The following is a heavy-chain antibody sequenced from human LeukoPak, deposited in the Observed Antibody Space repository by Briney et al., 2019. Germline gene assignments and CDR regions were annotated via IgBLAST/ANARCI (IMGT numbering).Heavy chain of an antibody. Sequence: GEPLKISCKASGYSFTTYWIGWVRQMPGKGLEWMGIIFPADSDTRYSPSFQGQGTVSADKSISTAYLQWSSLKASDTAMYYCARWVTADRGKKDAFDVWGQGTMVTVSS. CDR3: ARWVTADRGKKDAFDV. D-gene: IGHD2-21*02. J-gene: IGHJ3*01. CDR1: GYSFTTYW. CDR2: IFPADSDT. V-gene: IGHV5-51*01.